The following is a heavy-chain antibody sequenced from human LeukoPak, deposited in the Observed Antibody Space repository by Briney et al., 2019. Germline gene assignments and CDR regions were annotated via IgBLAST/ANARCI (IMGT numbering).Heavy chain of an antibody. CDR3: ARGGLMMDV. D-gene: IGHD2-8*01. CDR2: IRQGGGEK. Sequence: GGSLRLSCAASGFTFTTYWMTWVRQAPGKGLEWVANIRQGGGEKDYVDSVKGRFTISRDNARNSLYLQMNSLRAEDTAVYYCARGGLMMDVWGKGTTATVSS. CDR1: GFTFTTYW. V-gene: IGHV3-7*01. J-gene: IGHJ6*04.